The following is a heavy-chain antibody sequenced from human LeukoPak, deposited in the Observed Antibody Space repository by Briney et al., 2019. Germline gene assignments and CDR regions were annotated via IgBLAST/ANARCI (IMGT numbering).Heavy chain of an antibody. J-gene: IGHJ5*02. CDR1: GGSISSYY. V-gene: IGHV4-59*01. Sequence: SETLSLTCTVSGGSISSYYWSWIRQPPGKGLEWIGYIYYSGSTNYNPSLKSRVTISVDTSKNQFSLKLSSVTAADTAVYYCARDSPNYYDSSGYYSDWFDPWGQGTLVTVS. CDR3: ARDSPNYYDSSGYYSDWFDP. D-gene: IGHD3-22*01. CDR2: IYYSGST.